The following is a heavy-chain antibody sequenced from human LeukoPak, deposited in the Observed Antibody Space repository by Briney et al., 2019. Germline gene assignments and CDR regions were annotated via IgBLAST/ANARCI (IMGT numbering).Heavy chain of an antibody. D-gene: IGHD3-10*01. J-gene: IGHJ6*03. CDR2: IYYSGIT. CDR3: ARHQEGMVRGVLYYLDV. Sequence: SETLSLTCTVSGASISNSDRYWGWIRQPPGKGLEWIGSIYYSGITYHNPSLKSRVTISVDTSNNQFSLKMSSVTAADTAVYFCARHQEGMVRGVLYYLDVWGKGTTVTVSS. CDR1: GASISNSDRY. V-gene: IGHV4-39*01.